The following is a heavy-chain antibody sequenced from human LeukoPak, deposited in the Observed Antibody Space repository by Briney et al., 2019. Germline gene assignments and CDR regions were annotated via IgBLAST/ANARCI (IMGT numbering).Heavy chain of an antibody. J-gene: IGHJ6*02. Sequence: ETLSLTCTVSGGSISSSSYYWGWIRQPPGKGLEWVANIKQDGSEKYYVDSVKGRFTISRDNAKNSLYLQMNSLRAEDTAVYYCARELVVVVVAATPYGMDVWGQGTTVTVSS. CDR1: GGSISSSSYY. D-gene: IGHD2-15*01. V-gene: IGHV3-7*01. CDR3: ARELVVVVVAATPYGMDV. CDR2: IKQDGSEK.